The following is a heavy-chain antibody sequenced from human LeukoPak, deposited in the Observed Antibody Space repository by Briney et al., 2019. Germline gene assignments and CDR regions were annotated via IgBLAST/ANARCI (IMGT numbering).Heavy chain of an antibody. CDR3: ARGGIVVVGNYFDY. V-gene: IGHV3-30-3*01. CDR1: GFTFSSHA. J-gene: IGHJ4*02. D-gene: IGHD2-2*01. Sequence: GGSLRLSCAASGFTFSSHAMHWVRQAPGKGLEWVAVISYDGSNKYYADSVKGRFTISRDNSKNTLYLQMNSLRAEDTAVYYCARGGIVVVGNYFDYWGQGTLVTVSS. CDR2: ISYDGSNK.